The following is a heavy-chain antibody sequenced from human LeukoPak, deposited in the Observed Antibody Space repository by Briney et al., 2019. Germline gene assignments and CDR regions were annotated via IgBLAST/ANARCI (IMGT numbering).Heavy chain of an antibody. CDR2: IDPSDSYT. J-gene: IGHJ6*04. D-gene: IGHD3-10*01. V-gene: IGHV5-10-1*01. CDR3: ASNYGSGSPYYYGMDV. CDR1: GYSITSYW. Sequence: GESLKISCKGSGYSITSYWISWVRQMPGKGLEWMGRIDPSDSYTNYSPSFQGHVTISADKSISTAYLQWSSLKASDTAMYYCASNYGSGSPYYYGMDVWGKGTTVTVSS.